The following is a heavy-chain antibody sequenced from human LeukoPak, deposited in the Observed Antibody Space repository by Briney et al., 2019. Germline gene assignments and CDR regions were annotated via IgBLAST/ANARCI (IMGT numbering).Heavy chain of an antibody. CDR2: IYYSGST. V-gene: IGHV4-59*01. Sequence: SETLSLTCTVSGGSISSYYWSWIRQPPGKGLEWIGYIYYSGSTNYNPSLKSRVTISVDTSKNQFSLKLSSVTAADTAVYYRARGSMVRGVMRRRLDYWGQGTLVTVSS. D-gene: IGHD3-10*01. CDR3: ARGSMVRGVMRRRLDY. CDR1: GGSISSYY. J-gene: IGHJ4*02.